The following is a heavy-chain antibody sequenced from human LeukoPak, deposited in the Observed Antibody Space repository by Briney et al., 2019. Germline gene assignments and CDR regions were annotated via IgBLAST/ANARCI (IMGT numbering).Heavy chain of an antibody. J-gene: IGHJ4*02. V-gene: IGHV4-59*08. CDR3: ARGRYYFDY. Sequence: SETLSLTCTASGASINSHFWSSIRQPPGKGLEWVGSIYYTGSSNYNPSLESRVTISVDTSKNQFSLKLSSVTAADTAVYYCARGRYYFDYWGQGTLVTVSS. CDR2: IYYTGSS. CDR1: GASINSHF.